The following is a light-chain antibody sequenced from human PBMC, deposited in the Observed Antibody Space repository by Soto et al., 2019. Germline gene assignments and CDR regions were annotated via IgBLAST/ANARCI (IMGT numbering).Light chain of an antibody. CDR2: EVS. CDR1: SSDVGGYNY. CDR3: SSYTSSSTLYV. V-gene: IGLV2-14*01. J-gene: IGLJ1*01. Sequence: QSALTQPASVSGSPGQSITISCTGTSSDVGGYNYVSWYQQHPGKAPKLMIYEVSNRPSGVSNRFSGSKSGNTASLTNSGLQAEDEADYYCSSYTSSSTLYVCGTGTKLTVL.